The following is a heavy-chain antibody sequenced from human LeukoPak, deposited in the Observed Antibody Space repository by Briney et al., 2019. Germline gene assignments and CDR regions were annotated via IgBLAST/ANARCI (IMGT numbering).Heavy chain of an antibody. J-gene: IGHJ4*02. CDR2: ISGSGGST. Sequence: GGSLRLSCAASGFTFSSFGMHWVRQAPGKGLEWVSAISGSGGSTYYADSVKGRFTISRDNSKNTLYLQMNSLRAEDTAVYYCAKDRGSGSHYFDYWGRGTLVTVSS. V-gene: IGHV3-23*01. D-gene: IGHD1-26*01. CDR3: AKDRGSGSHYFDY. CDR1: GFTFSSFG.